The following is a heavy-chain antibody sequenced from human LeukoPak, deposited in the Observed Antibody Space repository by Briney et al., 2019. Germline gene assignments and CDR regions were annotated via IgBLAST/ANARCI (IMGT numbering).Heavy chain of an antibody. Sequence: ASVKVSCKTSGYTFTGHYIHWVRQAPGQGLEWMGWIHPNTGGTKFAQQFQGRVTMTRDTSSSTAYMELSSLTSADTTVHYCATEYKYDSSGANAFDIWGQGTMVTVSS. CDR1: GYTFTGHY. D-gene: IGHD3-22*01. J-gene: IGHJ3*02. CDR3: ATEYKYDSSGANAFDI. CDR2: IHPNTGGT. V-gene: IGHV1-2*02.